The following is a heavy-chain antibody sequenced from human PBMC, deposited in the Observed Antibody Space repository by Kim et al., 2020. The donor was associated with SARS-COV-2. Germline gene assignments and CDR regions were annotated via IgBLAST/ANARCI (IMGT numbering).Heavy chain of an antibody. CDR3: ARAPDLGWLLYEDWFDP. D-gene: IGHD3-3*01. CDR1: GYTFTGYY. V-gene: IGHV1-2*06. J-gene: IGHJ5*02. CDR2: IYPNSGGT. Sequence: ASVKVSCKASGYTFTGYYMHWVRQAPGQGLEWMGRIYPNSGGTNYAQKFQGRVTMTRDTSISTAYMELSRLRSDDTAVYYCARAPDLGWLLYEDWFDPWGQGTLVTVSS.